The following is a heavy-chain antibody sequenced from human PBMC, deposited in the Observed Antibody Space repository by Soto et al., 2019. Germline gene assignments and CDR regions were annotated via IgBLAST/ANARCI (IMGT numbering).Heavy chain of an antibody. CDR1: GYTFTSYG. V-gene: IGHV1-18*01. J-gene: IGHJ5*02. D-gene: IGHD2-2*01. CDR2: ISAYNGNT. CDR3: ARDWPPSDIVVVPAALDP. Sequence: QVQLVQSGAEVKKPGASVKVSCKASGYTFTSYGISWVRQAPGQGLEWMGWISAYNGNTNYAQKLQGRVTMTTDTTTNTAYMELRSLRSDDTAVYYCARDWPPSDIVVVPAALDPWGQGTLVTVSS.